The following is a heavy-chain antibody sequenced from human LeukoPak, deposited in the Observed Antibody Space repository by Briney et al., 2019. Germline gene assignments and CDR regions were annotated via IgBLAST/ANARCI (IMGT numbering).Heavy chain of an antibody. CDR1: GYTFTSYA. CDR3: AREHRGAVAGLSLYYYGMDV. D-gene: IGHD6-19*01. J-gene: IGHJ6*02. V-gene: IGHV1-3*01. CDR2: INAGNGNT. Sequence: AASVKVSCKASGYTFTSYAMHWVRQAPGQRLEWMGWINAGNGNTKYSQKFQGRVTITRDTSASTAYMELSSLRSEDTAVYYCAREHRGAVAGLSLYYYGMDVWGQGTTVTVSS.